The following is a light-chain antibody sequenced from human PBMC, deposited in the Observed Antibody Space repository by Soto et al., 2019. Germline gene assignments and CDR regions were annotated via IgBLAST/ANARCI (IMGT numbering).Light chain of an antibody. CDR2: AAS. Sequence: DIQMTQSPSSLSASVGDRVTITCRASQSISTYLNWYQQKPGRAPKLLIYAASSLQSGVPSRFSGSGSGTDCTLTISSLQPEDFATYYCQQSYSSLYTFGQGTKRENK. CDR1: QSISTY. J-gene: IGKJ2*01. V-gene: IGKV1-39*01. CDR3: QQSYSSLYT.